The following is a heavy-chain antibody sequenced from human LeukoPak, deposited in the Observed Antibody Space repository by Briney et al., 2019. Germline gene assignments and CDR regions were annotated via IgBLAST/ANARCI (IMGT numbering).Heavy chain of an antibody. Sequence: GASVKVSCKASGYTFTSYGISWVRQAPVQGLEWMGWISAYNGNTNYAQKLQGRVTMTTDTSTSTAYMELRSLRSDDAAVYYCARARAAGTPTLFDYWGQGTLVTVSS. V-gene: IGHV1-18*04. D-gene: IGHD6-13*01. J-gene: IGHJ4*02. CDR3: ARARAAGTPTLFDY. CDR1: GYTFTSYG. CDR2: ISAYNGNT.